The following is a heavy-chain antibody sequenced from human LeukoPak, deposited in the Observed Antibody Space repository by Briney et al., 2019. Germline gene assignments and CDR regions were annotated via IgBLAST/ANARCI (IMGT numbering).Heavy chain of an antibody. Sequence: PSETLSLTCAVSVGSISSGNRWCCVRQSPGKGLEWIVVIYHNGTPNYSPSLTSRVTISAATINNHFSLKLTSVTAADTDVYYCETAPMLRGTVDEHYKFGMAVWGQGTTVIAS. J-gene: IGHJ6*02. CDR1: VGSISSGNR. V-gene: IGHV4-4*02. D-gene: IGHD3-10*01. CDR3: ETAPMLRGTVDEHYKFGMAV. CDR2: IYHNGTP.